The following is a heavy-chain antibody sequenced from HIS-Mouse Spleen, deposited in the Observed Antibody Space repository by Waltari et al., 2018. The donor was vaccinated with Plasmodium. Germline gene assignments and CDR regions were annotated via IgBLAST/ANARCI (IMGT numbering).Heavy chain of an antibody. D-gene: IGHD1-26*01. V-gene: IGHV4-39*01. CDR2: IYSSGST. Sequence: QLQLQESGPGLVKPSETLSLTCTVSGGSISSSSYYWGWIRQPPGKGLEWIGSIYSSGSTYYNPSLKCRVTISVDTSKNQFSLKLSSVTAADTAVYYCARRGGSYYYFDYWGQGTLVTVSS. J-gene: IGHJ4*02. CDR3: ARRGGSYYYFDY. CDR1: GGSISSSSYY.